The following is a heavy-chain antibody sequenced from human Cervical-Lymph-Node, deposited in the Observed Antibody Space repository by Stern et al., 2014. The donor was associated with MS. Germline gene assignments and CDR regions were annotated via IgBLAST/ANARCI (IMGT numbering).Heavy chain of an antibody. CDR1: GYTFTSYT. J-gene: IGHJ5*02. D-gene: IGHD2-8*01. Sequence: QVQLLQPGAEVKKPGASVKVSCKASGYTFTSYTFHWVRQAPGQRLEWMGWINAGNGDTQYSQNFQDRVTITRDTSASTAYMELGSLRSEDTALYYCAIRYCANGVCHSWFDPWGQGTLVTVSS. CDR3: AIRYCANGVCHSWFDP. V-gene: IGHV1-3*01. CDR2: INAGNGDT.